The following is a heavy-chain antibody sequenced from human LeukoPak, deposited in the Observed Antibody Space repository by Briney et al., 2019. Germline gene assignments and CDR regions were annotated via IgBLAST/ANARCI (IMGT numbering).Heavy chain of an antibody. D-gene: IGHD3-10*01. CDR2: IPFDGTTE. J-gene: IGHJ6*03. Sequence: PGRSLRLSCAASGFSFRYYIMHWVRQAPGKGLEWLTVIPFDGTTEYYADSVKGRFTISRDNSKDTLYLQMNSLRAEDTAVYYCARVRPPPFRGASSRYMDVWGKGTTVTVSS. V-gene: IGHV3-30-3*01. CDR3: ARVRPPPFRGASSRYMDV. CDR1: GFSFRYYI.